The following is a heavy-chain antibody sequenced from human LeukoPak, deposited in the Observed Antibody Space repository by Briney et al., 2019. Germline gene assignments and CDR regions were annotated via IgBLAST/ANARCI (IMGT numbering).Heavy chain of an antibody. CDR1: GFTFDDYG. CDR2: ITWNGVGT. J-gene: IGHJ2*01. CDR3: ARSMTTVTTRFFDL. V-gene: IGHV3-20*04. D-gene: IGHD4-17*01. Sequence: GGSLRLSCAASGFTFDDYGMIWVRQAPGKGLEWVSYITWNGVGTAYADSMKGRFTVSRDNVKNSLFLQMDSLRAEDTALYYCARSMTTVTTRFFDLWGRGTLVTVPS.